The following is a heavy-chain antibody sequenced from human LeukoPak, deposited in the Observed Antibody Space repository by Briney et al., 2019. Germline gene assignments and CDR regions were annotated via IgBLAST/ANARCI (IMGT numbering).Heavy chain of an antibody. J-gene: IGHJ4*02. CDR2: IRSDRVTT. CDR3: TRHGDYGDYRIDY. CDR1: GFTFSNYA. V-gene: IGHV3-23*01. D-gene: IGHD4-17*01. Sequence: GGSLRLSCAASGFTFSNYAMSWVRQAPGKGLEWVSAIRSDRVTTYDADSVKGRFTISRDNSKNTAYLQMNSLKTEDTAVYYCTRHGDYGDYRIDYWGQGTLVTVSS.